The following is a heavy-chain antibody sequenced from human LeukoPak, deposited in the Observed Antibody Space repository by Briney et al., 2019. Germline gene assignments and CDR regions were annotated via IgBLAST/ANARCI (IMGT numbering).Heavy chain of an antibody. V-gene: IGHV3-48*03. CDR3: ARGRGGARGSSSTYFDY. CDR1: GFSFGDYA. J-gene: IGHJ4*02. CDR2: ISSSGGSI. Sequence: GGSLRLSCATSGFSFGDYAMSWVRQAPGKGLEWVSYISSSGGSIYYADSVKGRFTISRDNAKNLLYLQMNSLRAEDTAVYYCARGRGGARGSSSTYFDYWGQGTMVTVSS. D-gene: IGHD1-26*01.